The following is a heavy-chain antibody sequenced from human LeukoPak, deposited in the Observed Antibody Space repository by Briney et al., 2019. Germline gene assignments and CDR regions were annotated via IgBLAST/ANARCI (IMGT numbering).Heavy chain of an antibody. CDR1: GFTFSTYC. CDR3: VRDFRSADY. J-gene: IGHJ4*02. Sequence: GGSLRLSCAASGFTFSTYCMHWVRQAPGKGPMWVSRICPDGTVTNYADSVKARFIISRDNARNTVHLQMNSLRVEDTAVYYCVRDFRSADYWGQGTLVTVSS. V-gene: IGHV3-74*01. CDR2: ICPDGTVT.